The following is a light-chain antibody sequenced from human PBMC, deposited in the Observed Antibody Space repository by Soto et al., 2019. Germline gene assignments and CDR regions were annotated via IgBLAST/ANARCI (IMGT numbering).Light chain of an antibody. Sequence: EIVLTQSPGTLSLSQGERATLSCRASQRVSSSYLAWYQQEPGQDPMLLIYGASRRATVIPDRFSGSGSGTNFTLTISRLEPEDFTVYYCQHYGTSPFTFGPGTKVDIK. V-gene: IGKV3-20*01. J-gene: IGKJ3*01. CDR3: QHYGTSPFT. CDR2: GAS. CDR1: QRVSSSY.